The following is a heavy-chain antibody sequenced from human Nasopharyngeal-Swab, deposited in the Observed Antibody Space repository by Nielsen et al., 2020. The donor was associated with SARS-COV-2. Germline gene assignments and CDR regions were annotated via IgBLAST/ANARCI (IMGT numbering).Heavy chain of an antibody. D-gene: IGHD1-26*01. Sequence: GGPLNLSSASSGFTLSDYGMHWVRQVPGRGLQWLAVISSDGSHHYSTDSVDGRFAISRDNSKNTLYLQLNNATPKDTAVYYCARHDSGAYYTGKEIDSGGQGTLVTVSS. CDR1: GFTLSDYG. V-gene: IGHV3-30*03. CDR2: ISSDGSHH. CDR3: ARHDSGAYYTGKEIDS. J-gene: IGHJ4*02.